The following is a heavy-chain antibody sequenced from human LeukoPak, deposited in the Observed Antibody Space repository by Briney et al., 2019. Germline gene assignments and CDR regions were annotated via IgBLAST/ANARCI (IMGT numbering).Heavy chain of an antibody. CDR3: ARIFIAAAGTGWFDP. J-gene: IGHJ5*02. V-gene: IGHV4-59*01. CDR2: IYYSGST. Sequence: PSETLSLTCAVYGGSFSGYYWGWIRQPPGKGLEWIGYIYYSGSTNYNPSLKSRVTISVDTSKNQFSLKLSSVTAADTAVYYCARIFIAAAGTGWFDPWGQGTLVTVSS. CDR1: GGSFSGYY. D-gene: IGHD6-13*01.